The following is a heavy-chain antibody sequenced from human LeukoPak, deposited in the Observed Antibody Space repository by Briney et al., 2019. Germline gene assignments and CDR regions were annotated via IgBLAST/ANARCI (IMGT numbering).Heavy chain of an antibody. V-gene: IGHV1-2*02. Sequence: GASVKVSCKASGYTFTGYYMHWVRQAPGQGLEWMGWINPNSGGTNYAQKFQGRVTMTRDTSISAAYMELSRLRSDDTAVYYCARDQGYSSSWIDYYYYYMDVWGKGTTVTVSS. CDR2: INPNSGGT. CDR1: GYTFTGYY. J-gene: IGHJ6*03. D-gene: IGHD6-13*01. CDR3: ARDQGYSSSWIDYYYYYMDV.